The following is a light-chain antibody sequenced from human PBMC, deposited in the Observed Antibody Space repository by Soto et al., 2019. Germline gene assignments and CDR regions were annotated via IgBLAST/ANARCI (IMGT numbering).Light chain of an antibody. J-gene: IGLJ2*01. CDR2: EDI. Sequence: QSALTQPASVSGSPGQSITIFCTGTSSDVGSYNLVSWYQQHPGKVPKLMIYEDIERPSGVSNRFSGSKSGNTASLTISGLQAEDEADYYCFSYTSSATLLFGGGTKLTVL. CDR3: FSYTSSATLL. CDR1: SSDVGSYNL. V-gene: IGLV2-23*01.